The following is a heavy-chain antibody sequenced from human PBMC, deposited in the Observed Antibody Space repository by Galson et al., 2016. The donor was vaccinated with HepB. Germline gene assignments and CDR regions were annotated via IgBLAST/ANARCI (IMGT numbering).Heavy chain of an antibody. CDR3: ARDRGFYSSTWD. Sequence: SLRLSCAASGFSFSTFAMSWVRQAPGKGLEWISGITGTGGGTYYADSVKGRFTISRDTSKNTLFLQLSSLRVEDTAVYYCARDRGFYSSTWDWGQGTLVTVSS. V-gene: IGHV3-23*01. CDR2: ITGTGGGT. J-gene: IGHJ4*02. CDR1: GFSFSTFA. D-gene: IGHD2-2*01.